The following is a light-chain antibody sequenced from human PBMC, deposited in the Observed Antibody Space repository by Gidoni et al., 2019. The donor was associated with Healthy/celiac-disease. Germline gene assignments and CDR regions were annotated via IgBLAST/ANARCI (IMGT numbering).Light chain of an antibody. CDR1: QSVSCSY. J-gene: IGKJ1*01. CDR3: HQYGSSPWT. Sequence: ELVLTQSPATLSLSPGERATLSCRASQSVSCSYLAWYQQKPGQAPRLLIYGATGRATGIPDSFSGCGSGTDFTLTISRLEPEDVAVYYCHQYGSSPWTFGQGTKVEIK. CDR2: GAT. V-gene: IGKV3-20*01.